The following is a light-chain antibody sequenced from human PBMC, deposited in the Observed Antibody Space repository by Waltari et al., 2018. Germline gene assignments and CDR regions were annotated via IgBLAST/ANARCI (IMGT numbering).Light chain of an antibody. CDR1: TGPVTSGHY. CDR2: DTS. J-gene: IGLJ3*02. Sequence: QAVVTQEPSVTVSPGGTVTLTCGSNTGPVTSGHYPYWFQQKPGQAPRTLIYDTSNKYSWTPARFSGSLLGGKSTLTLSGAQPEDEAEYYCLLSYSGARWVFGGGTKLTVL. CDR3: LLSYSGARWV. V-gene: IGLV7-46*01.